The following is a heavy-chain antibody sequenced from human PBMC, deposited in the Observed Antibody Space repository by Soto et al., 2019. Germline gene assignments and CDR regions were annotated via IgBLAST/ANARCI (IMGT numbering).Heavy chain of an antibody. CDR3: AVDRCGDYSLDS. D-gene: IGHD4-17*01. V-gene: IGHV3-21*01. CDR1: GFTFSDYT. J-gene: IGHJ4*02. Sequence: EVQLVESGGGLVKPGGALRLSCAASGFTFSDYTMNWVRQAPGKGLEWVSSISRSGIYLYNVDSVKGRFTISRDNAENSRYLQVNSLRAEDTAVYYCAVDRCGDYSLDSWGQGTLVTVSS. CDR2: ISRSGIYL.